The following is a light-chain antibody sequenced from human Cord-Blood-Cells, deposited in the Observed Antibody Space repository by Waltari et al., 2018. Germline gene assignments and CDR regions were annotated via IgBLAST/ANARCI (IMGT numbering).Light chain of an antibody. CDR2: DAP. Sequence: EIVLTQYPATLSLSPGERATLSCRASKSVSSYLAWYQQKPGQAPRLLIYDAPNRATGIPARFSGSGSGTVFTLTISSLEPEDFAVYYCQQRSNWPRLTFGGGTKVEIK. J-gene: IGKJ4*01. CDR1: KSVSSY. CDR3: QQRSNWPRLT. V-gene: IGKV3-11*01.